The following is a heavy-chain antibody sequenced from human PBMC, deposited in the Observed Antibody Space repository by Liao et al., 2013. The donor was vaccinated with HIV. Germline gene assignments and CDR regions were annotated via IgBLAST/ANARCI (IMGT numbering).Heavy chain of an antibody. Sequence: QVQLQQWGAGLLKPSETLSLTCTVSGGSISSYYWSWIRQPAGKGLEWIGRIYSSGSTNYNPSLKSRVTMSVDTSKNQFSLKLSSVTAADTAVYYCATSTPYCSSTSCYRFDYWGQGTLVTVSS. CDR3: ATSTPYCSSTSCYRFDY. J-gene: IGHJ4*02. D-gene: IGHD2-2*01. CDR1: GGSISSYY. V-gene: IGHV4-59*10. CDR2: IYSSGST.